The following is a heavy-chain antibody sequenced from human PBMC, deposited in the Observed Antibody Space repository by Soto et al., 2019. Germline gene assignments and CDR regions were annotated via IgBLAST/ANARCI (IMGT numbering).Heavy chain of an antibody. J-gene: IGHJ4*02. CDR2: ISHDESNK. V-gene: IGHV3-30*18. CDR1: GFTFRAYG. CDR3: AKDAPTTVVPCFDY. Sequence: GGSLRLSCAVSGFTFRAYGLHWARQAPGKGRERLTLISHDESNKCFGDSVKGRIPVSRDDSRNTLFLQMNSLRSGDTALYYWAKDAPTTVVPCFDYWGQGTLVTVSS. D-gene: IGHD4-17*01.